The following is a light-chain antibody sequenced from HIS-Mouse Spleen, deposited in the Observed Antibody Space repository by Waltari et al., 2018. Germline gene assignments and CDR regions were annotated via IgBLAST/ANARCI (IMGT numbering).Light chain of an antibody. CDR3: CSYAGSSTLV. CDR1: SSDVGSYNL. J-gene: IGLJ3*02. V-gene: IGLV2-23*01. Sequence: QSALTQPASVSGSPGQSITISCTGTSSDVGSYNLLPWYQQHPGKAPKLMIYEGSKRPSGVSNRFSGSKSGNTASLTISGLQAEDEADYYCCSYAGSSTLVFGGGTKLTVL. CDR2: EGS.